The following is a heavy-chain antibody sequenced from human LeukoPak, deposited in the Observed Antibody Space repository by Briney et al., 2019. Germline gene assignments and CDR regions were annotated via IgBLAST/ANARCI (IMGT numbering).Heavy chain of an antibody. D-gene: IGHD5-24*01. V-gene: IGHV5-51*01. Sequence: GESLKISCKGSGYSFTSYWIGWVRQMPGKGLEWMGIIYPGDSDTRYSPSFQGQVTTSADKSISTAYLQWSSLKASDTAMYYCARLGGEGRWLQFINWFDPWGQGTLVTVSS. CDR3: ARLGGEGRWLQFINWFDP. CDR1: GYSFTSYW. J-gene: IGHJ5*02. CDR2: IYPGDSDT.